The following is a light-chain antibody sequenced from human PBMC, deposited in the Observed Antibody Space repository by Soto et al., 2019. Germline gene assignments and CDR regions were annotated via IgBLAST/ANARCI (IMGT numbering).Light chain of an antibody. Sequence: QAVVTQEPSFSVSPGGTVTLTCGLSSGSVSTSYYPSWYQQTPGQAPRTLIYSTNTRSSGVPDRFSGSILGNKAALTITGAQADDESDYYFVLYMGSYVVFGGGTQLTVL. V-gene: IGLV8-61*01. CDR3: VLYMGSYVV. CDR1: SGSVSTSYY. J-gene: IGLJ2*01. CDR2: STN.